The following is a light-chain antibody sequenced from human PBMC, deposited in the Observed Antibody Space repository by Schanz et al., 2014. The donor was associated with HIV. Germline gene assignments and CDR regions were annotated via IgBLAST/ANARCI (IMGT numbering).Light chain of an antibody. J-gene: IGKJ2*03. CDR1: QSIGNS. CDR3: LQYNDYAYS. V-gene: IGKV1-5*01. Sequence: DIQMTQSPSTLSAFVGDRVTLTCRASQSIGNSLAWYQQKPGKAPKLLIYAASTLQSGVPSRFSGSGSGTDFTLTISSLQPDDFATYYCLQYNDYAYSFGQGTKLEIK. CDR2: AAS.